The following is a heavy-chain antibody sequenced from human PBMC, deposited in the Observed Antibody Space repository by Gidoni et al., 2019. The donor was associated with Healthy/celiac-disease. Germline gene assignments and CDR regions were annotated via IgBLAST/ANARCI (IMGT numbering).Heavy chain of an antibody. D-gene: IGHD2-15*01. CDR1: GFTFSSYA. CDR3: ATTLNDIVVVVAAKTFFDY. V-gene: IGHV3-23*01. J-gene: IGHJ4*02. CDR2: ISGSGGRT. Sequence: EVQLLESGGGLVQPGGSLRLSCAASGFTFSSYAMSWVRQAPGKGLEWVSAISGSGGRTYYEDSVKGRFTISRDNSKNTLYLQMNSLRAEDTAVYYCATTLNDIVVVVAAKTFFDYWGQGTLVTVSS.